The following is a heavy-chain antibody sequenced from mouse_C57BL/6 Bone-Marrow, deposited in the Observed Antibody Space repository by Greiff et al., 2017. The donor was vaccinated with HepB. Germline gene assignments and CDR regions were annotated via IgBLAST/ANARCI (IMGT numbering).Heavy chain of an antibody. V-gene: IGHV5-4*03. J-gene: IGHJ4*01. Sequence: DVKLVESGGGLVKPGGSLKLSCAASGFTFSSYAMSWVRQTPEKRLEWVATISDGGSYTYYPDNVKGRFTISRDNAKNNLYLQMSHLKSEDTAMYYCARHYDYDDAMDYWGQGTSVTVSS. CDR2: ISDGGSYT. D-gene: IGHD2-4*01. CDR3: ARHYDYDDAMDY. CDR1: GFTFSSYA.